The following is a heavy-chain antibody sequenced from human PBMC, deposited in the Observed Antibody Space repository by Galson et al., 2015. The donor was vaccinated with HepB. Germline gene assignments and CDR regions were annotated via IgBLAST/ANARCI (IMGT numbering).Heavy chain of an antibody. J-gene: IGHJ3*01. V-gene: IGHV3-53*01. CDR2: IYSNGAT. CDR1: GFTVSSSY. Sequence: SLRLSCAASGFTVSSSYMSWVRQSPGKGLEWVSVIYSNGATYYAASVKGRFTISRDDSKNTLFLQMNSLGAEDTAVYFCARSKDSGRYNVGTDAFDVWGQGTKVTVSS. CDR3: ARSKDSGRYNVGTDAFDV. D-gene: IGHD3-22*01.